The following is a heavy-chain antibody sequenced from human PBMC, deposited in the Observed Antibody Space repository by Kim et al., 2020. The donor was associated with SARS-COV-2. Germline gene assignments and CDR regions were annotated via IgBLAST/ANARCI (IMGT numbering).Heavy chain of an antibody. D-gene: IGHD2-15*01. CDR1: GGSISYFY. Sequence: SETLSLTCTVSGGSISYFYWSWIRQPPGKGLEWIGYFYYSGTTNYNASLKSRVTMSVDTSKNQFSLKLNSVAAADAAVYYCARGDYRSGFYLDYWGQGAPVTVSS. CDR2: FYYSGTT. CDR3: ARGDYRSGFYLDY. J-gene: IGHJ4*02. V-gene: IGHV4-59*08.